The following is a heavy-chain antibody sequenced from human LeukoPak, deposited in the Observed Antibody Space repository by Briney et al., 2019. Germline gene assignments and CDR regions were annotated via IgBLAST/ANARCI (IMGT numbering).Heavy chain of an antibody. CDR1: GYTLTELS. J-gene: IGHJ6*04. CDR3: VTRSSNAYGLTYYGMDV. D-gene: IGHD3-10*01. CDR2: FDPEDGET. Sequence: GASVTVSCKVSGYTLTELSMHWVRQAPGKGLEWMGGFDPEDGETIYAQKFQSRVTMTEDTSTDTAYMELSSLRSEDTAVYYCVTRSSNAYGLTYYGMDVWGKGTTVTVSS. V-gene: IGHV1-24*01.